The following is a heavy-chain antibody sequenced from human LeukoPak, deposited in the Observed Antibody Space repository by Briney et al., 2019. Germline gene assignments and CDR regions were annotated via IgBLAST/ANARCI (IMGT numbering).Heavy chain of an antibody. D-gene: IGHD6-6*01. V-gene: IGHV3-30*02. CDR1: GFTFRSYG. Sequence: PGGSLRLSCAASGFTFRSYGMHWVRQAPGKGLECMAFVRDDGSTKYYADSVKGRFTISRDNSKSTLFLQMNSLRAEDTAVYFCAKTVSSSWGFFDSWGQGTLVTVSS. CDR2: VRDDGSTK. J-gene: IGHJ4*02. CDR3: AKTVSSSWGFFDS.